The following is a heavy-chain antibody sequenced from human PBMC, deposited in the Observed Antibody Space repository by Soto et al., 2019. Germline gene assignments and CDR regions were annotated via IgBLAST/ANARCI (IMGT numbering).Heavy chain of an antibody. D-gene: IGHD2-2*01. CDR2: ISYDGSNK. V-gene: IGHV3-30*18. CDR1: GFTFSSYG. Sequence: PGGSLRLSCAASGFTFSSYGMHWVRQAPGKGLEWVAVISYDGSNKYYADSVKGRFTISRDNSKNTLYLQMNSLRAEDTAVYYCAKDFRYCSSTSCPERYYYYGMDIWGQGTTVTVSS. J-gene: IGHJ6*02. CDR3: AKDFRYCSSTSCPERYYYYGMDI.